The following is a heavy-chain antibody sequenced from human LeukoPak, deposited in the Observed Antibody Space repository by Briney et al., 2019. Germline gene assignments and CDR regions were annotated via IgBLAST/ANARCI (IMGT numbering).Heavy chain of an antibody. V-gene: IGHV4-34*01. Sequence: PSETLSLTCAVYGGSFSGYYWSWIRQPPGKGLGWIGEINHSGSTNYNPSLKSRVTISVDTSKNQFSLKLSSVTAADTAVYYCARGFLSGDGSNYWGQGTLVTVSS. CDR1: GGSFSGYY. J-gene: IGHJ4*02. CDR2: INHSGST. CDR3: ARGFLSGDGSNY. D-gene: IGHD5-24*01.